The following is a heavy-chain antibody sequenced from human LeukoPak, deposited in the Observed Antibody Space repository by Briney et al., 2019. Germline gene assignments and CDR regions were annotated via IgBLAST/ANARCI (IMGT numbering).Heavy chain of an antibody. V-gene: IGHV3-21*05. CDR1: GFTFSSYE. Sequence: GGSLRLSCAASGFTFSSYEMNWVRQAPGKGLEWGSYISSSSSYIYYADSVKGRFTISRDNAKNSLYLQMNSLRAEDTAVYYCARGTSMVRGANEDYWGQGTLVTVSS. CDR3: ARGTSMVRGANEDY. D-gene: IGHD3-10*01. CDR2: ISSSSSYI. J-gene: IGHJ4*02.